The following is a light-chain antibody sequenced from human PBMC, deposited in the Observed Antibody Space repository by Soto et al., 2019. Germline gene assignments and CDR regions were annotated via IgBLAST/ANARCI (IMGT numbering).Light chain of an antibody. CDR3: QQGHNTPHT. V-gene: IGKV1-39*01. CDR2: GAS. Sequence: DIEMTQSPSSLSASVGDRVTITCRASQNINMYLNWYQQKSGKAPKFLIYGASNLQSGVPSRFRGGGSGTHFTLTITSLQPEDFATYYCQQGHNTPHTFGQGTKVEIK. CDR1: QNINMY. J-gene: IGKJ2*01.